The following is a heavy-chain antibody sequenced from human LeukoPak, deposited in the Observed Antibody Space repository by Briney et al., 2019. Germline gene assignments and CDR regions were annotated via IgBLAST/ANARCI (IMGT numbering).Heavy chain of an antibody. CDR3: ASSSGGFNWFDP. D-gene: IGHD3-22*01. CDR2: INSDGSST. Sequence: GRSLRLSCAASGFTFDDYAMHWVRQAPGEGLVWVSRINSDGSSTNYAASVKGRFTISRDNAKNTLYLQMNSLRVEDTAVYYCASSSGGFNWFDPWGQGTLVTVSS. V-gene: IGHV3-74*01. CDR1: GFTFDDYA. J-gene: IGHJ5*02.